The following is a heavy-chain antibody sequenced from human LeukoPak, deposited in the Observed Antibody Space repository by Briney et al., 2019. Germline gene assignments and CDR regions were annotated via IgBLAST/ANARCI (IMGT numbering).Heavy chain of an antibody. V-gene: IGHV4-59*01. J-gene: IGHJ4*02. CDR3: ASWGSSAFDY. D-gene: IGHD3-16*01. CDR2: IYYSCRT. Sequence: ELIAYIYYSCRTSYTPSLKSPVTISVETSKNQFSLKLSSVTAADTAVYYCASWGSSAFDYWGQGTLVTVSS.